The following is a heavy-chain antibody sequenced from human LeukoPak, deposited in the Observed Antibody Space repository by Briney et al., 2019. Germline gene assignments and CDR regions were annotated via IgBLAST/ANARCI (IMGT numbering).Heavy chain of an antibody. CDR2: ISSSSSYI. CDR3: ASLPFVIRGLGPHYMDV. CDR1: GFTFSSYS. J-gene: IGHJ6*03. Sequence: GGSLRLSCAASGFTFSSYSMNWVHQAPGKGLEWVSSISSSSSYIYYADSVKGRFTISRDNAKNSLYLQMNSLRAEDTAVYYCASLPFVIRGLGPHYMDVWGKGTTVTVSS. V-gene: IGHV3-21*01. D-gene: IGHD3-16*01.